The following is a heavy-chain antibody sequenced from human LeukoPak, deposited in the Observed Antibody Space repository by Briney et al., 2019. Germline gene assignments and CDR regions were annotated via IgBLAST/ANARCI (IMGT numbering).Heavy chain of an antibody. CDR3: ARGQATVTTGQYYFDY. CDR2: INHSGST. V-gene: IGHV4-34*01. D-gene: IGHD4-17*01. J-gene: IGHJ4*02. CDR1: GGSISSYY. Sequence: PSETLSLTCTVSGGSISSYYWSWIRQPPGKGLEWIGEINHSGSTNYNPSLKSRVTISVDTSKNQFSLKLSSVTAADTAVYYCARGQATVTTGQYYFDYWGQGTLVTVSS.